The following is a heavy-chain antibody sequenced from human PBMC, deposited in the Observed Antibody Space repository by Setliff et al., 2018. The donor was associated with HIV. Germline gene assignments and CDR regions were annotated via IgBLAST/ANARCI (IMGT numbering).Heavy chain of an antibody. D-gene: IGHD3-16*01. CDR3: ARGTSAASYWHFDL. CDR1: DGSVSNQY. J-gene: IGHJ2*01. Sequence: LSLTCIVSDGSVSNQYWSWIRQTAGKGLEWIGRIYATGSTNYNPSLKSRVTMSVDTSKNQFFLTLNSLTAADTAIYYCARGTSAASYWHFDLWGRGIMVTV. V-gene: IGHV4-4*07. CDR2: IYATGST.